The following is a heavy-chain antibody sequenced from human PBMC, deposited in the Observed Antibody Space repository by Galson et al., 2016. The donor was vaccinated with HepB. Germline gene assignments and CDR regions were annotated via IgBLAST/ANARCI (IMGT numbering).Heavy chain of an antibody. CDR2: IFYSGNT. Sequence: LSLTCTVSGVSISSSRFYWGWLRQPPGKGLEWIGSIFYSGNTYYNPSLKSRVSISVDTSQHQFSLKLSSVTAADTALYYCAGPNYSFSRIDYWGQGTLVTVSS. J-gene: IGHJ4*02. CDR1: GVSISSSRFY. V-gene: IGHV4-39*01. D-gene: IGHD3-3*01. CDR3: AGPNYSFSRIDY.